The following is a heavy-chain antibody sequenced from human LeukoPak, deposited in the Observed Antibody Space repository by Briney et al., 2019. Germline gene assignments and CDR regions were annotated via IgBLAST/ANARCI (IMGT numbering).Heavy chain of an antibody. V-gene: IGHV4-59*01. Sequence: SETLSLTCTVSGGSIGSYYWSWIRQPPGKGLEWIGYIYYSGSTNYNPSLKSRVTISVDTSKNQFSLKLSSVTAADTAVYYCARGVGIDDILTGYSYYYYYYYGMDVWGQGTTVTVSS. J-gene: IGHJ6*02. CDR1: GGSIGSYY. CDR3: ARGVGIDDILTGYSYYYYYYYGMDV. D-gene: IGHD3-9*01. CDR2: IYYSGST.